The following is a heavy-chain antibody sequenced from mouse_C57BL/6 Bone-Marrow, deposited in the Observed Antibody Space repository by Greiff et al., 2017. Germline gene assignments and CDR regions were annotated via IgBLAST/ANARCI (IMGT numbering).Heavy chain of an antibody. V-gene: IGHV1-4*01. D-gene: IGHD2-12*01. CDR2: INPSSGYT. J-gene: IGHJ2*01. CDR3: ARSKAYDRRYFDY. CDR1: GYTFTSDT. Sequence: QVQLQQSGAELARPGASVTMSCKASGYTFTSDTMHWVKQRPGQGLEWIGYINPSSGYTKYNQKFKDKATLTADKSSSTAYMQLSSLTSEDSAVYYCARSKAYDRRYFDYWGQGTTLTVSA.